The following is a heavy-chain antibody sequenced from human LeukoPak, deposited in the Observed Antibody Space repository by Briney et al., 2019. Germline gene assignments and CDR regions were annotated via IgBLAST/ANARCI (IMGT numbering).Heavy chain of an antibody. J-gene: IGHJ1*01. CDR3: ARELRYSSGFQH. D-gene: IGHD3-9*01. CDR2: IYYSGST. Sequence: SETLSLTCTVSGGSISSYYWSWIRQPPGKGLEWIGYIYYSGSTNYNPSLKSRVTISVDTSKNQFSLKLSSVIAADTAVYYCARELRYSSGFQHWGQGTLVTVSS. V-gene: IGHV4-59*01. CDR1: GGSISSYY.